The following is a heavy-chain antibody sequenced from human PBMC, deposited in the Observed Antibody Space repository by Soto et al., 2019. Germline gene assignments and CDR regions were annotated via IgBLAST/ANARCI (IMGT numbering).Heavy chain of an antibody. D-gene: IGHD3-10*01. Sequence: QAQLVQSGAEVKKPGASVKVSCKASGYTFTNYGITWVRQAPGQGLEWMGWISDYNGNTFYGKKFQGRVTMTTDTPTRTAYMELKSLSSDDTAVYYCAREGYYSGSGTYSPPRYYGMDAWGQGTTVTVSS. CDR1: GYTFTNYG. V-gene: IGHV1-18*01. J-gene: IGHJ6*02. CDR3: AREGYYSGSGTYSPPRYYGMDA. CDR2: ISDYNGNT.